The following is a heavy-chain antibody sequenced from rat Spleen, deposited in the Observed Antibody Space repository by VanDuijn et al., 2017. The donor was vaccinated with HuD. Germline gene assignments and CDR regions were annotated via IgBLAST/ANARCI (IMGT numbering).Heavy chain of an antibody. Sequence: EVQLQESGPGLVKPSQSLSLTCSVTGYSITSTFRWNWIRKFPGNKLEWMGYISSAGSTNYNPSLKSRISITRDTSKNQFFLQLNSVTTEDTATYYCARIGTYYGYTFDYWGQGVMVTVSS. J-gene: IGHJ2*01. D-gene: IGHD1-9*01. V-gene: IGHV3-3*01. CDR2: ISSAGST. CDR3: ARIGTYYGYTFDY. CDR1: GYSITSTFR.